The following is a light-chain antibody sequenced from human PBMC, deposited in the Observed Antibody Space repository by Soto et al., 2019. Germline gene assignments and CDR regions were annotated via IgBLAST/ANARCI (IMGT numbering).Light chain of an antibody. V-gene: IGLV1-40*01. CDR3: QSYDSSLSGWV. Sequence: QAVVTQPPSVSGAPGQRVTISCTGSSSNIGAGYGVHWYQQLPGTAPKLLIYVNSNRPSGVPDRFSGSKSGTSASLAITGLRAEDEADYYCQSYDSSLSGWVFGGGTKLTVL. CDR1: SSNIGAGYG. J-gene: IGLJ3*02. CDR2: VNS.